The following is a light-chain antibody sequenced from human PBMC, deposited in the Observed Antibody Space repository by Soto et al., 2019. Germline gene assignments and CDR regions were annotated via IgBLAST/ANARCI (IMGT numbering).Light chain of an antibody. CDR2: RNH. V-gene: IGLV1-44*01. CDR1: RSNIGTYA. Sequence: QSLLTQSPSASVTPGQRVTISCSGSRSNIGTYAVNWYQQLPGAAPTLLIFRNHQRPSGVPDRFSGSKSGTSASLAISGPQSEDEADYYCAAWDDSLRAVVFGGGTKVTVL. CDR3: AAWDDSLRAVV. J-gene: IGLJ2*01.